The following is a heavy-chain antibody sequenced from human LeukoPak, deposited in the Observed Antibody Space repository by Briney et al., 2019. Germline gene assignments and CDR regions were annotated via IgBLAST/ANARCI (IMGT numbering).Heavy chain of an antibody. J-gene: IGHJ4*02. Sequence: ASVKVSCKASGGTFSSYAISWVRQATGQGLEWMGWMNPNSGNTGYAQKFQGRVTMTRNTSISTAYMELSSLRSEDTAVYYCARVHPKLRGSGSYYYFDYWGQGTLVTVSS. CDR3: ARVHPKLRGSGSYYYFDY. CDR1: GGTFSSYA. CDR2: MNPNSGNT. V-gene: IGHV1-8*02. D-gene: IGHD3-10*01.